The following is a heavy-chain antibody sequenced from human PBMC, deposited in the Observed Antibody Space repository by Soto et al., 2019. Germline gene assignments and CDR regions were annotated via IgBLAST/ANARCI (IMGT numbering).Heavy chain of an antibody. V-gene: IGHV3-11*06. CDR1: VLTFSDYY. CDR2: ISSSSSYT. D-gene: IGHD1-1*01. Sequence: VGSLRRSCASSVLTFSDYYMSCIHDSPGKGLEWVSYISSSSSYTNYADSVKGRFTISRDNAKNSLYLQMKSLRAEDTAVYYCARDLTRNDAGGDSFVMLGQGTMDIV. J-gene: IGHJ3*02. CDR3: ARDLTRNDAGGDSFVM.